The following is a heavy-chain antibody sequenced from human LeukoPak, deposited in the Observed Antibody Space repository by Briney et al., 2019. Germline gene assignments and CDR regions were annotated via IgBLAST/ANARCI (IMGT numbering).Heavy chain of an antibody. D-gene: IGHD5-18*01. CDR3: ARDPGGYGYRADYYMDV. J-gene: IGHJ6*03. V-gene: IGHV1-46*01. CDR2: INPSGGST. Sequence: ASVKVSCKASGYTFTSYYMHWVRQAPGEGLEWMGIINPSGGSTSYAQKFQGRVTMTRDMSTSTVYVELRSLRSDDTAVYYCARDPGGYGYRADYYMDVWGKGTTVTISS. CDR1: GYTFTSYY.